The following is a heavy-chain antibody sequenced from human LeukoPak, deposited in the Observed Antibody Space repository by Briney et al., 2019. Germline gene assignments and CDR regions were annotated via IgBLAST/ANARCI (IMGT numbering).Heavy chain of an antibody. CDR1: GGSISSYY. CDR2: IYYSGST. D-gene: IGHD4-17*01. Sequence: SETLSLTCTVSGGSISSYYWGWLRQPPGKGLEWIGYIYYSGSTNYNPSLKSRVTISVDTSKNQFSLKLSSVTAADTAVYYCAGHDYGDYNPSDYWGQGTLVTVSS. CDR3: AGHDYGDYNPSDY. J-gene: IGHJ4*02. V-gene: IGHV4-59*08.